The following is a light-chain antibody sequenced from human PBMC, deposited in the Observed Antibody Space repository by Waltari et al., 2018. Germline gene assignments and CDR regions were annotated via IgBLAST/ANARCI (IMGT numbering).Light chain of an antibody. CDR2: EVF. J-gene: IGLJ3*02. V-gene: IGLV2-14*01. CDR3: SSYSSGSARWV. Sequence: QSALTQPASVSGSPGPSITISCTGTSSDVGGYNYVSWYQQHSDKAPKVMIYEVFNRPSGVSNRFSGSKSGNTASLTISGLQADDEADYYCSSYSSGSARWVFGGGTKLTVL. CDR1: SSDVGGYNY.